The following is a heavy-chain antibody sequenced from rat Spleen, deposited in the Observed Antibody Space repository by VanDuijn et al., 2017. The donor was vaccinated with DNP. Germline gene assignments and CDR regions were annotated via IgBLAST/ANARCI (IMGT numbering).Heavy chain of an antibody. V-gene: IGHV5-17*01. CDR2: IVYDGSNT. Sequence: EVQLVESGGGLVQPGNSLKLSCAASGFTFSDYAMAWVRQYPKKGLEWVATIVYDGSNTYYRDSVQGRFTISRDNAKSSLYLHMNSLKSEDTATYYCARGDFDYWGQGVMVTVSS. CDR1: GFTFSDYA. J-gene: IGHJ2*01. CDR3: ARGDFDY.